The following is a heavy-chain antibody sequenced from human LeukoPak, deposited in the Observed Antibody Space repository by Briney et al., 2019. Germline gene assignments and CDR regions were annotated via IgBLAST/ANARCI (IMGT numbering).Heavy chain of an antibody. CDR1: GFTFSSYW. Sequence: GGSLRLSCAASGFTFSSYWMSWVRQAPGKGLEWVSVIYSGGSTYYADSVKGRFTISRDNSKNTLYLQMNSLRAEDTAVYYCAKSQQLAYDYWGQGTLVTVSS. J-gene: IGHJ4*02. V-gene: IGHV3-66*02. D-gene: IGHD6-13*01. CDR3: AKSQQLAYDY. CDR2: IYSGGST.